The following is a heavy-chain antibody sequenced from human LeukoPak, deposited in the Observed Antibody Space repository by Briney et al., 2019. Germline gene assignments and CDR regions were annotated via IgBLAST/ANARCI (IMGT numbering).Heavy chain of an antibody. CDR3: ARSQNYYGSGDY. V-gene: IGHV4-61*03. Sequence: SETLSLTCTVSGGSVSNGNYYWSWLRQPPGKALEWIGYIYYSGNTNYNPSLEGRVTISVDTSKNHFSVKLSSVTAADTAVYYCARSQNYYGSGDYWSQGTLVTVSS. J-gene: IGHJ4*02. CDR2: IYYSGNT. D-gene: IGHD3-10*01. CDR1: GGSVSNGNYY.